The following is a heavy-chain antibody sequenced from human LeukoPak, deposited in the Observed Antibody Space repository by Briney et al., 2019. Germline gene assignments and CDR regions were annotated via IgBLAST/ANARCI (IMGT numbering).Heavy chain of an antibody. CDR2: FDPEDGET. J-gene: IGHJ6*03. Sequence: VVSVKVSCKVSGYTLTELSMHWVRQAPGKGLEWMGGFDPEDGETIYAQKFQGRVTMTEDTSTDTAYMELSSLRSEDTAVYYCATEDYYYYYMDVWGKGTTVTVSS. CDR3: ATEDYYYYYMDV. V-gene: IGHV1-24*01. CDR1: GYTLTELS.